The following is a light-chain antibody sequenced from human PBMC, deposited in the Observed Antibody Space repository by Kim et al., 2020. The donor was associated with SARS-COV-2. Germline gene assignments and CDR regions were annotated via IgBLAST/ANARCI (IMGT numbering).Light chain of an antibody. CDR1: QTVGRNY. Sequence: SPGERATLSGRASQTVGRNYLAWYQQKPGQAPRLLIHGASTRATGIPDRFSGSGSGTDFSLTISRLEPEDFTVYYCQQYASAPNTFGQGTRLEIK. CDR3: QQYASAPNT. CDR2: GAS. V-gene: IGKV3-20*01. J-gene: IGKJ5*01.